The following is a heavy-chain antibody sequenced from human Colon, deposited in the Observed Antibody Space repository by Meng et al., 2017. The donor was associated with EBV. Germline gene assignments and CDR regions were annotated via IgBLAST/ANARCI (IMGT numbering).Heavy chain of an antibody. J-gene: IGHJ4*02. V-gene: IGHV4-4*02. CDR2: IYHGGNT. D-gene: IGHD5-24*01. CDR1: GASNSSNNW. Sequence: QVPAREAGPGPVGPSGALSLTRAVSGASNSSNNWWSWVRQPPGKGLEWIGEIYHGGNTNYNPSLKSRVTISVDRSNDQFSLSLSSVTAADTAVYYCARGNAYNAPSFDYWGQGTLVTVSS. CDR3: ARGNAYNAPSFDY.